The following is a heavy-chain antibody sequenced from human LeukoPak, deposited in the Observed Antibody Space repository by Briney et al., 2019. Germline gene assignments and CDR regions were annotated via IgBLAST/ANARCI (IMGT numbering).Heavy chain of an antibody. J-gene: IGHJ4*02. Sequence: GASVKVSCKASGGTFSSYAISWVRQAPGQGLEWMGGIIPIFGTANYAQKFQGRVTITADKSTSTAYMELSSLRSEDTAVYYCARDSPSYGVAAAGREGFLNVWGQGTLVTVSS. D-gene: IGHD6-13*01. V-gene: IGHV1-69*06. CDR1: GGTFSSYA. CDR2: IIPIFGTA. CDR3: ARDSPSYGVAAAGREGFLNV.